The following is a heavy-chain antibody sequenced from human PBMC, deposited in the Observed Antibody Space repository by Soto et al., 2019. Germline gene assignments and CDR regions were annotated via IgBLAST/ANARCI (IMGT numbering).Heavy chain of an antibody. CDR2: IYYSGST. J-gene: IGHJ6*03. CDR3: ASTHYEILTGYYNEDYYYYMDV. Sequence: QVQLQESGPGLVKPSETLSLTCTVSGGSISSYYWSWIRQPPGKGLEWIGYIYYSGSTNYNPSLKSRVTISVDTSKNQFSLKLSSVTAADTAVYYCASTHYEILTGYYNEDYYYYMDVWGKGTTVTVSS. CDR1: GGSISSYY. D-gene: IGHD3-9*01. V-gene: IGHV4-59*08.